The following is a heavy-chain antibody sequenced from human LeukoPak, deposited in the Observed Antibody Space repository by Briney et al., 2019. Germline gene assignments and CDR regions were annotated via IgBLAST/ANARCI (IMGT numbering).Heavy chain of an antibody. CDR1: GFTFSSYS. Sequence: GGSLRLSCAASGFTFSSYSMNWVRQAPGKGLEWVSSTSSSSSYIYYADSVKGRFTISRDNAKNSLYLQMNSLRAEDTAVYYCARGELLWFGELFTVDYWGQGTLVTVSS. D-gene: IGHD3-10*01. J-gene: IGHJ4*02. CDR3: ARGELLWFGELFTVDY. V-gene: IGHV3-21*01. CDR2: TSSSSSYI.